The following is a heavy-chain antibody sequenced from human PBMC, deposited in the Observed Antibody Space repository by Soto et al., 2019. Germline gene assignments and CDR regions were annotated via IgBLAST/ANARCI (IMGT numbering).Heavy chain of an antibody. Sequence: QVQLQESGPGLVKPSETLSLTCTVSGGSISSYYWSWIRQPPGKGLEWIGYIYYSGSTNYNPSLKSRGTISVDTSKNQFSLKLSSVTAADTAVYYCARGLTPPITIYRLYWYFDLWGRGTLVTVSS. CDR1: GGSISSYY. V-gene: IGHV4-59*01. J-gene: IGHJ2*01. CDR3: ARGLTPPITIYRLYWYFDL. CDR2: IYYSGST. D-gene: IGHD3-3*01.